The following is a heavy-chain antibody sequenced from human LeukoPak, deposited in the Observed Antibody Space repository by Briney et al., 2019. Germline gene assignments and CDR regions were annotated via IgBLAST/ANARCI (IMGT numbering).Heavy chain of an antibody. J-gene: IGHJ6*03. CDR3: ASGETDFWSGYYTAAPPSHQLNIDV. D-gene: IGHD3-3*01. CDR2: INHSGST. CDR1: GGSFSGYY. V-gene: IGHV4-34*01. Sequence: SETLSLTCAVYGGSFSGYYWSWIRQPPGKGLEWIGEINHSGSTNYNPSLKSRVTISVDTSKNQFSLKLNSVTAADTAVYYCASGETDFWSGYYTAAPPSHQLNIDVWGKGTTVTVSS.